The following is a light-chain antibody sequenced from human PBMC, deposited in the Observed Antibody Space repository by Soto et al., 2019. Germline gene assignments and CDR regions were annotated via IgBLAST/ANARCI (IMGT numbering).Light chain of an antibody. Sequence: QPVLTQPPSASGTPGQRVTISCSGSSSNIGYSYVYWYQQLPGTAPKLLIYRDYQRPSGVPDRFSCSKSGTSASLAISGLXXXXXXXXYXGTWDDSLIGVLFGGGTK. V-gene: IGLV1-47*01. CDR2: RDY. CDR3: GTWDDSLIGVL. J-gene: IGLJ2*01. CDR1: SSNIGYSY.